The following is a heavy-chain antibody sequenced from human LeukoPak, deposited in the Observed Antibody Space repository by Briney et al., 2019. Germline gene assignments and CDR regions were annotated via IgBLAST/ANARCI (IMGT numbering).Heavy chain of an antibody. D-gene: IGHD3-22*01. CDR3: ATSYYDSSGYYYIAEYFQH. CDR2: INPNSGGT. J-gene: IGHJ1*01. V-gene: IGHV1-2*06. CDR1: GYTFTGYY. Sequence: ASVKVSCKASGYTFTGYYMHWVRQAPGQGLEWMGRINPNSGGTNYAQKLQGRVTMTTDTSTRTAYMELRSLRSDDTAVYYCATSYYDSSGYYYIAEYFQHWGQGTLVTVSS.